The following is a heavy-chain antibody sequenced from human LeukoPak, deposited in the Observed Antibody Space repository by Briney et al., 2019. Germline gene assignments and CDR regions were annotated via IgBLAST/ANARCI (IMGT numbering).Heavy chain of an antibody. V-gene: IGHV5-51*01. CDR2: IYPGDSDT. J-gene: IGHJ3*02. Sequence: GESLKISCKGSGYSFTSYWIGWVRQMPGKGPEWMGIIYPGDSDTRYSPSFQGQVTISADKSISTAYLQWSSLKASDTAMYYCASISHSSGLGRQPTDAFDIWGQGTMVTVSS. CDR1: GYSFTSYW. CDR3: ASISHSSGLGRQPTDAFDI. D-gene: IGHD6-19*01.